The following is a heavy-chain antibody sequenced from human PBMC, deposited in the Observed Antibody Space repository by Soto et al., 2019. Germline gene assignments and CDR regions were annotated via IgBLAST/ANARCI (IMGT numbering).Heavy chain of an antibody. V-gene: IGHV1-18*01. CDR3: ARQLGYYDSSGYYPDY. J-gene: IGHJ4*02. Sequence: QVQLVQSGAEVKKPGASVKVSCKASGYTFTSYGISWVRQAPGQGLEWMGWISAYNGNTNYAQKLQGRVTMTTDTSTSTGYMELRSLRSDDTAVYYCARQLGYYDSSGYYPDYWGQGTLVTVSS. CDR1: GYTFTSYG. CDR2: ISAYNGNT. D-gene: IGHD3-22*01.